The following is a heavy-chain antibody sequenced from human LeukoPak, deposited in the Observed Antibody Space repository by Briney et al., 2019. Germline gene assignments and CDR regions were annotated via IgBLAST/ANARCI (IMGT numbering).Heavy chain of an antibody. V-gene: IGHV3-9*01. CDR2: ISWNSGSI. Sequence: GGSLRLSCAASGFTFDDYAMHWVRQAPGKGLEWVSGISWNSGSIGYADSVKGRFTISRDNAKNSLYLQMNSLRAEDTALYYCAKVPPGATDGYWGQGTLVTVSS. J-gene: IGHJ4*02. CDR1: GFTFDDYA. D-gene: IGHD4-17*01. CDR3: AKVPPGATDGY.